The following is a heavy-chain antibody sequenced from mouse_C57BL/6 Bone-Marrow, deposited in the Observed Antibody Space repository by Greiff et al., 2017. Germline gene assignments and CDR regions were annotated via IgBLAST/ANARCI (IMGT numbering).Heavy chain of an antibody. D-gene: IGHD2-4*01. J-gene: IGHJ2*01. Sequence: EVQLQQSGAELVRPGASVKLSCTASGFNIKDDYMHWVNQRPEQGLEWIGWIDPENGDTEYASKFQGKATITADTSSNTAYLQLSSLTSEDTAVYYCTYDYDGDFDYWGQGTTLTVSS. CDR1: GFNIKDDY. V-gene: IGHV14-4*01. CDR2: IDPENGDT. CDR3: TYDYDGDFDY.